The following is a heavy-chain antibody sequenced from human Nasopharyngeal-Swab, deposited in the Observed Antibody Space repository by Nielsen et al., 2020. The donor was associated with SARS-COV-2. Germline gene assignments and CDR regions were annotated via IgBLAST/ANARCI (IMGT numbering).Heavy chain of an antibody. CDR1: GGSFSGYY. CDR2: IYYSGST. J-gene: IGHJ4*02. CDR3: ARGKAVTYDY. V-gene: IGHV4-59*01. D-gene: IGHD4-17*01. Sequence: SETLSLTCAVYGGSFSGYYWSWIRQPPGKGLGWIRYIYYSGSTNYNPSLKSRVTISVDSSKNQFSLKLSSVTAADTAVYYCARGKAVTYDYWGQGTLVTVSS.